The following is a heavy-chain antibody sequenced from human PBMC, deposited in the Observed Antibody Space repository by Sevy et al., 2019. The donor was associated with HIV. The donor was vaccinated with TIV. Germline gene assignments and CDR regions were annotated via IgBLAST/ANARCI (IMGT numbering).Heavy chain of an antibody. J-gene: IGHJ4*02. D-gene: IGHD4-17*01. CDR1: GFTFTSYT. V-gene: IGHV3-23*01. CDR2: TNDSGGST. CDR3: AKRDHSDSTSPPIFDF. Sequence: GGSLRLSCVASGFTFTSYTMSWVRQAPGKGLEWVSDTNDSGGSTYYSDSVKGRFIISRDNSKSTLYLQMSSLRAEDTAVYYCAKRDHSDSTSPPIFDFWGRGTLVTVSS.